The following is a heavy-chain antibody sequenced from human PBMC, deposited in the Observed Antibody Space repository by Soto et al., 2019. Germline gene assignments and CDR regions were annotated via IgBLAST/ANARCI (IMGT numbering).Heavy chain of an antibody. CDR1: GFTFSSYG. Sequence: PGGSLRLSCAASGFTFSSYGMHWVRQAPGKGLEWVAVIWYDGSNKYYVDSVKGRFTISRDNSKNTLYLQMNSLRAEDTAVYYCARGNTVTSDFDYWGQGTLVTVSS. D-gene: IGHD4-17*01. V-gene: IGHV3-33*01. J-gene: IGHJ4*02. CDR3: ARGNTVTSDFDY. CDR2: IWYDGSNK.